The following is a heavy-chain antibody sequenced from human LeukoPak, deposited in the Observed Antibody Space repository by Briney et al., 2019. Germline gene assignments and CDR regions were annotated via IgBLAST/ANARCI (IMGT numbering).Heavy chain of an antibody. CDR1: GFTVSSNY. D-gene: IGHD5-12*01. CDR2: IYSGGST. J-gene: IGHJ4*02. CDR3: ARDSGYHPYFDY. V-gene: IGHV3-53*01. Sequence: GGSLRLSCAASGFTVSSNYMSWVRQVSGKGLEWVSVIYSGGSTDYADSVKGRFTISRDNSKNTLYLQMNSLRAEDSAVYYCARDSGYHPYFDYWGQGTLVTVSS.